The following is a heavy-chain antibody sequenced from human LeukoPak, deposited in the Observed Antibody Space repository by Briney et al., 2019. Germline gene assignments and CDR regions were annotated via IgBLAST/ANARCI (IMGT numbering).Heavy chain of an antibody. J-gene: IGHJ3*02. CDR3: ARVLKTAGDAFDI. Sequence: GGSLRLSCAASGLTFKSYWMTWVRQAPGKGLEWVASIKQDETEKQYVESVKGRFTISRDNAKNSLYLQMNSLRAEDTAVYFCARVLKTAGDAFDIWGQGTVVTVSS. CDR2: IKQDETEK. V-gene: IGHV3-7*01. CDR1: GLTFKSYW.